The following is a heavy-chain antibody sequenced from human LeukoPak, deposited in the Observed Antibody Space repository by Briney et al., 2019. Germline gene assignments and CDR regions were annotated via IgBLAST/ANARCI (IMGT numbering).Heavy chain of an antibody. CDR1: GGSISSSSYY. Sequence: SETLSLTCTVSGGSISSSSYYWGWIRQPPGKGLEWIGSIYYSGSTYYNPSLKSRVTISVDTSKNQFSLKLSSVTAADTAVYYCARVYSNSFTRLYYMDVWGKGTTVTVSS. CDR2: IYYSGST. J-gene: IGHJ6*03. D-gene: IGHD4-11*01. CDR3: ARVYSNSFTRLYYMDV. V-gene: IGHV4-39*07.